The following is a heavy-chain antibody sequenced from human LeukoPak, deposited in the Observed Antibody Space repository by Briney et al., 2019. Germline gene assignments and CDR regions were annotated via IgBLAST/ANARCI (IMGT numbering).Heavy chain of an antibody. D-gene: IGHD5-24*01. CDR1: GFTFSSYA. CDR2: ISGSGGST. V-gene: IGHV3-23*01. CDR3: ARERDGRFFDY. J-gene: IGHJ4*02. Sequence: HPGGSLRLSCAASGFTFSSYAMSWVRQAPGKGLEWVSAISGSGGSTYYADSVKGRFTISRDNSKNSLHLQMNTLRAEDTAVYYCARERDGRFFDYWGQGTLVTVSS.